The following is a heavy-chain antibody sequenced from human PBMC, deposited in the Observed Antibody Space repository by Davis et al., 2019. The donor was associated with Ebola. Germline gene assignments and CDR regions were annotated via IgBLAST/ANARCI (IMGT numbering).Heavy chain of an antibody. CDR3: AKGAIQWELPLDAFDI. J-gene: IGHJ3*02. V-gene: IGHV3-7*03. CDR2: IKQDGSEK. CDR1: GFTFSSYW. D-gene: IGHD1-26*01. Sequence: GESLKISCAASGFTFSSYWMSWVRQAPGKGLEWVANIKQDGSEKYYVDSVKGRFTISRDNAKNTLYLQMNSLRAEDTAVYYCAKGAIQWELPLDAFDIWGQGTMVTVSS.